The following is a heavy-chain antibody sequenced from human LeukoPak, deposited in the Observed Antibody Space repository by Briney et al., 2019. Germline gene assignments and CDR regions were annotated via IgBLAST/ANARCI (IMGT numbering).Heavy chain of an antibody. Sequence: GGSLRLSRAASGFTFSSYAMSWVRQAPGKGLEWVSAISGSGGSTYYAHSVKGRFTISRDNSKNTLYLQMNSLRAEDTAVYYCAKGLGSGSYYNIDYWGQGTLVTVSS. CDR1: GFTFSSYA. CDR2: ISGSGGST. J-gene: IGHJ4*02. CDR3: AKGLGSGSYYNIDY. D-gene: IGHD3-10*01. V-gene: IGHV3-23*01.